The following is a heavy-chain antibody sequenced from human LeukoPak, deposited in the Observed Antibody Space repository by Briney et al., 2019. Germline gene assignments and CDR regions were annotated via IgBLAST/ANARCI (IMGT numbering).Heavy chain of an antibody. CDR3: ARDVRPDY. V-gene: IGHV3-7*04. D-gene: IGHD6-6*01. Sequence: GGSLRFSCAASGFTFSSYWMSWVRQAPGEGLEWVANIKQDGTGKYYMDSVKGRFSISRDNAKNSLYLQMNALRAEDTAVYYCARDVRPDYWGQGTLVTVST. CDR2: IKQDGTGK. CDR1: GFTFSSYW. J-gene: IGHJ4*02.